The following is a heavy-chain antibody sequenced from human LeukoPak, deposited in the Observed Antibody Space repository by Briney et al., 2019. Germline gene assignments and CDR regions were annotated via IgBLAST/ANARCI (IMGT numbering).Heavy chain of an antibody. CDR2: INPNSGGT. CDR3: ARIFYSSSFIDY. V-gene: IGHV1-2*02. CDR1: GYTFTSYS. J-gene: IGHJ4*02. Sequence: ASVKVSCKASGYTFTSYSMHWVRQAPGQGLEWMGWINPNSGGTNYAQKFQGRVTMTRDTSISTAYMELSRLRSDDTAVYYCARIFYSSSFIDYWGQGTLVTVSS. D-gene: IGHD6-13*01.